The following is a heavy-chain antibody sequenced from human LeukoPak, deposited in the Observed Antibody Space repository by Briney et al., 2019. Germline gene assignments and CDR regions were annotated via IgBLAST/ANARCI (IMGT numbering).Heavy chain of an antibody. D-gene: IGHD2-2*01. CDR1: GGTFSSYA. V-gene: IGHV1-69*01. Sequence: GSSVKVSCKASGGTFSSYATSWVRQAPGQGLEWMGGIIPIFGTANYAQKFQGRVTITADESTSTAYMELSSLRSEDTAVYYCARDEWAYCSSTSCWRSYGMDVWGQGTTVTVSS. CDR3: ARDEWAYCSSTSCWRSYGMDV. CDR2: IIPIFGTA. J-gene: IGHJ6*02.